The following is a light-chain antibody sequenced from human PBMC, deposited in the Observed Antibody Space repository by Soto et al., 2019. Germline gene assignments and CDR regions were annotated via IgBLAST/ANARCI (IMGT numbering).Light chain of an antibody. J-gene: IGKJ5*01. CDR3: QQYGHSPIT. CDR2: GAS. CDR1: QSLSGNY. V-gene: IGKV3-20*01. Sequence: EIVLTQSPGTLSLSPGERVTLSCRASQSLSGNYLAWYQHKPGQAPKFLIYGASNRATDIPDRFSGGGSGTDFALTINRLEPEDSAVYYCQQYGHSPITFGQGTRLEIK.